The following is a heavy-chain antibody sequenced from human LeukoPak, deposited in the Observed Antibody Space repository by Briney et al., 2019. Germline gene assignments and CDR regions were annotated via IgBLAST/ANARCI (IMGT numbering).Heavy chain of an antibody. D-gene: IGHD3-22*01. CDR3: ARTGVRSSGYSGYYYMDV. CDR1: GGSISSGGYY. Sequence: SQTLSLTCTVSGGSISSGGYYWSWIRQPPGKGLEWIGYIYHSGSTNYNPSLKSRVTISVDTSKNQFSLKLSSVTAADTAVYYCARTGVRSSGYSGYYYMDVWGKGTTVTVSS. CDR2: IYHSGST. V-gene: IGHV4-30-2*01. J-gene: IGHJ6*03.